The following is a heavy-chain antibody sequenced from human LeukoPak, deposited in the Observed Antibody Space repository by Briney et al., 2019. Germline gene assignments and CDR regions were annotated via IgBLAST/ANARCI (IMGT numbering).Heavy chain of an antibody. CDR3: AKQGSIAAYNWFDP. CDR1: GFTFSSYA. J-gene: IGHJ5*02. D-gene: IGHD6-6*01. V-gene: IGHV3-23*01. Sequence: GASLRLSCAASGFTFSSYAMSCVRQAPRKGMEWVSAISGSGGRTYYADSVKGRFSISRDNSKNTLYLQMNSLRAEDKAVYYCAKQGSIAAYNWFDPWGQGTLVTVSS. CDR2: ISGSGGRT.